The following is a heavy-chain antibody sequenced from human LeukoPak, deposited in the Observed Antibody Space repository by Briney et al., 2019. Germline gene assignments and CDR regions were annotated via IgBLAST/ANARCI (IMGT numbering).Heavy chain of an antibody. Sequence: SQTLSLTCAISGDSVSGSPAVWNWIRQSPSRGLEWLGRAYYRSKWFIDYALSVKGRITITPDTSKNQFSLQLNSVTAEDTAVYYCARGAVRGGTNFDYWGQGTPVTASS. CDR2: AYYRSKWFI. CDR3: ARGAVRGGTNFDY. D-gene: IGHD3-10*01. J-gene: IGHJ4*02. V-gene: IGHV6-1*01. CDR1: GDSVSGSPAV.